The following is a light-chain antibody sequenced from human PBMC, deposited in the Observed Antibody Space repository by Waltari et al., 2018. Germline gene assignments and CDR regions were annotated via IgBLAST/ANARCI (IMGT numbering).Light chain of an antibody. J-gene: IGLJ2*01. Sequence: QSALTQPASVSGSPGQSITISCTGTSSDVGGSNYFSWYQQHPGKAPKLMIYDVSNRPSGVSNRFSGSKSGNTASLTISGLQAEDEAHYYCSSYISSDTLELFGGGTSLTV. V-gene: IGLV2-14*03. CDR1: SSDVGGSNY. CDR3: SSYISSDTLEL. CDR2: DVS.